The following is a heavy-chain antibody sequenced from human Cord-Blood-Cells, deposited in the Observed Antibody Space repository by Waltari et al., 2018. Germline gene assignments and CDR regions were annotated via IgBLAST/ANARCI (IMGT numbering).Heavy chain of an antibody. V-gene: IGHV1-69*09. CDR3: AREGDFEYSSSSFDY. D-gene: IGHD6-6*01. J-gene: IGHJ4*02. CDR1: GGTFSSYA. CDR2: IIPILGIA. Sequence: QVQLVQSGAEVKKPGSSVKVSCTASGGTFSSYAISWVRQAPGQGLEWMGRIIPILGIANYAQKFQGRVTITADKSTSTAYMELSSLRSEDTAVYYCAREGDFEYSSSSFDYWGQGTLVTVSS.